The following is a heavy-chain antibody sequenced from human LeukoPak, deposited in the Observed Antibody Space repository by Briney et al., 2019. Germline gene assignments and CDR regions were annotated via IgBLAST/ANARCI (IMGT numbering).Heavy chain of an antibody. Sequence: GGSLRLSCAASGFTFSNYSMNWVRQAPGKGLEWVSCITSSSSYIHYADSVKGRFTISRDNAKNSLYLQLNSLRAEDTAVYYCARVLLGGSGTYLDASDIWGQGTMVTVSS. CDR1: GFTFSNYS. J-gene: IGHJ3*02. V-gene: IGHV3-21*01. D-gene: IGHD3-10*01. CDR2: ITSSSSYI. CDR3: ARVLLGGSGTYLDASDI.